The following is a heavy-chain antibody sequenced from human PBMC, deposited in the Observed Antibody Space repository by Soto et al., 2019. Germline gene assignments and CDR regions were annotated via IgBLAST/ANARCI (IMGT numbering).Heavy chain of an antibody. V-gene: IGHV4-34*01. J-gene: IGHJ6*03. D-gene: IGHD2-2*01. CDR1: GGSFSGYY. CDR2: INHSGST. CDR3: ARIDGYCSSTSCRDYYYYYRDV. Sequence: QVQLQQWGAGLLKPSETLSLTCAVYGGSFSGYYWSWIRQPPGKGLELIGEINHSGSTNYNPSRKSRRTISVDTSTNQFPLQMSSVTAADTAVYYFARIDGYCSSTSCRDYYYYYRDVWGKGTTVTVSS.